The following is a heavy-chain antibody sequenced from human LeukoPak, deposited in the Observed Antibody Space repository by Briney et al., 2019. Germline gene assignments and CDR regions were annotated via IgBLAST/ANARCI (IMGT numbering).Heavy chain of an antibody. CDR2: IYNSGST. D-gene: IGHD5-12*01. CDR3: ARESSGYVGY. V-gene: IGHV4-59*01. CDR1: GGSISSYY. Sequence: SETLSLTCTVSGGSISSYYWSWVRQPPGKGLEWIGYIYNSGSTNYNPSLKSRVTISVDTSKNQFSLNLSSVTAADTAVYYCARESSGYVGYWGRGTLVTVSS. J-gene: IGHJ4*02.